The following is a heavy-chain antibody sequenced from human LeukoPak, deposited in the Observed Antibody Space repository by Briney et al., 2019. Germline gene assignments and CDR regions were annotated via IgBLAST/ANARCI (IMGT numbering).Heavy chain of an antibody. CDR3: AHYGDYRFLYYFDY. CDR1: GFSLSTSGVG. CDR2: IYWNDNK. Sequence: SGPMLVNATQTLTLTCTFSGFSLSTSGVGVGWIRQPPGKALEWLALIYWNDNKLYSPSLKSRLTITKDTSNNQVVLTMTNMDPVDTATYYCAHYGDYRFLYYFDYWGQGTLVTVSP. V-gene: IGHV2-5*01. J-gene: IGHJ4*02. D-gene: IGHD4-17*01.